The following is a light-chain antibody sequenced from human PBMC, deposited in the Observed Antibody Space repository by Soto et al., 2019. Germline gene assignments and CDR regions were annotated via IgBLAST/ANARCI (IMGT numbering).Light chain of an antibody. CDR2: EVN. Sequence: QSALTQPPSASGSPGQSVTISCTGTNNDIGGYTYVSWYQQLPGKAPKLMIYEVNKRPSGTPDRFSGSKSGTTAYLTVSGLQPEDEAEYLFSSYARSSTYVFVTGTKLTVL. J-gene: IGLJ1*01. V-gene: IGLV2-8*01. CDR1: NNDIGGYTY. CDR3: SSYARSSTYV.